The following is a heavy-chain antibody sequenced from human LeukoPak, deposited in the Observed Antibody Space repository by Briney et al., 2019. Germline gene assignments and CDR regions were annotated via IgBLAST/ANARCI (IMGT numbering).Heavy chain of an antibody. V-gene: IGHV3-23*01. D-gene: IGHD3-22*01. CDR1: GFTFSSYA. J-gene: IGHJ4*02. Sequence: GGSLRLSCAAPGFTFSSYAMSWVRQAPGKGLEWGSAISGSGGSTYYADSVKGRFTISRDNSKNTLYLQMNSLRAEDTAVYYCAKRGYYDSSVVDYWGQGTLVTVSS. CDR2: ISGSGGST. CDR3: AKRGYYDSSVVDY.